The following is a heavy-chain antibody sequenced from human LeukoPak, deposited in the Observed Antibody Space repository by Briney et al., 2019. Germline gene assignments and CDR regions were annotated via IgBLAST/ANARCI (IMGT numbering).Heavy chain of an antibody. CDR1: GVSFGRYS. CDR2: INYSGYT. J-gene: IGHJ4*02. Sequence: SETLSLTCAVSGVSFGRYSWSWIRQTPEKGLEWIGEINYSGYTKYNPSLKSRVAISVDTSKNQFSLNLRSMTVADTGLYFCARVGSTPAKFDYWGQGTQVAVSS. D-gene: IGHD1-26*01. V-gene: IGHV4-34*01. CDR3: ARVGSTPAKFDY.